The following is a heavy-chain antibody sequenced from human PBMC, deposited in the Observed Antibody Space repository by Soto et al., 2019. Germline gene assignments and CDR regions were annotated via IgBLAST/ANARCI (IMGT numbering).Heavy chain of an antibody. Sequence: EVELLESGGGLAQPGGSLRLSCAASGFTFSSYAMTWVRQAPGKGLEWVSGISGNGDNTYYADSVKGRFTISRDNSKNTLYLQMYSLRAEYTAVYYCAKGYTASPSYNCFDPWGQGTQVAVSS. V-gene: IGHV3-23*01. CDR1: GFTFSSYA. D-gene: IGHD2-2*02. CDR3: AKGYTASPSYNCFDP. J-gene: IGHJ5*02. CDR2: ISGNGDNT.